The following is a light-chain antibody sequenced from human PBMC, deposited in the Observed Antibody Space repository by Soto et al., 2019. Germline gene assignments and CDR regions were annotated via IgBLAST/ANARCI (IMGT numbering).Light chain of an antibody. CDR3: HHYDSYPYT. CDR2: DAS. J-gene: IGKJ2*01. Sequence: DIQMTQSPSTLSASVGDTVRITCRASQSISTWLAWFQLKPGKAPNLLLFDASDLAGGVPSRFSGSASGTEFTLSITSLQPDDFATYYSHHYDSYPYTFGQGTRLQIK. CDR1: QSISTW. V-gene: IGKV1-5*01.